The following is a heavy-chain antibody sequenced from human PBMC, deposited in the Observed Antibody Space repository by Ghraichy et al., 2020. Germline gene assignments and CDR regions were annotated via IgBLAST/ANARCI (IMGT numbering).Heavy chain of an antibody. D-gene: IGHD6-6*01. CDR1: GFTFSSYA. CDR3: AKDPYSSSSKGWFDP. Sequence: GGSLRLSCAASGFTFSSYAMSWVRQAPGKGLEWVSAISGSGGSTYYADSVKGRFTISRDNSKNTLYLQMNSLRAEDTAVYYCAKDPYSSSSKGWFDPWGQGTLVTVSS. J-gene: IGHJ5*02. CDR2: ISGSGGST. V-gene: IGHV3-23*01.